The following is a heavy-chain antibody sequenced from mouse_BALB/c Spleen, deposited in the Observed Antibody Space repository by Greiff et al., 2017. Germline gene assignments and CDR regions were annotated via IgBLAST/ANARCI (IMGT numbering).Heavy chain of an antibody. V-gene: IGHV2-9*02. D-gene: IGHD1-2*01. Sequence: VQLVESGPGLVAPSQSLSITCTVSGFSLTSYGVHWVRQPPGKGLEWLGVIWAGGSTNYNSALMSRLSISKDNSKSQVFLKMNSLQTDDTAMYYCARDGDYGYEGFAYWGQGTLVTVSA. CDR2: IWAGGST. J-gene: IGHJ3*01. CDR3: ARDGDYGYEGFAY. CDR1: GFSLTSYG.